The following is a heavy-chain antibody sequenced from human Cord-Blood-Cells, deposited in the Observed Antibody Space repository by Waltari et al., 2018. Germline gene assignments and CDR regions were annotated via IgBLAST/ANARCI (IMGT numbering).Heavy chain of an antibody. D-gene: IGHD6-13*01. J-gene: IGHJ5*02. CDR2: FDPEDGET. CDR1: GSTLTALS. Sequence: QVQLVQSGAEVKKPGASVKVSCKVSGSTLTALSMHWVRPAPGKGLEWMGGFDPEDGETIYAQKCQGRVTMTEDTSTDTAYMELSSLRSEDTAVYYCATDGGIAAAVPQDWFDPWGQGTLVTVSS. V-gene: IGHV1-24*01. CDR3: ATDGGIAAAVPQDWFDP.